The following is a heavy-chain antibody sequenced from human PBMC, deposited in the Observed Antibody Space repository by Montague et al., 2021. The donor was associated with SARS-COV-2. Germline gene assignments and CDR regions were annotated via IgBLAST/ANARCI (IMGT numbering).Heavy chain of an antibody. D-gene: IGHD4-17*01. Sequence: SETLSLTCAVYGGSFSGYYWSWIRKPPGQGLEWIGEINHSGSTNYNPSLKSRVTISVDTSKNQFSLKLSSLTAADTAVYYCARGRTVTTFDYYYDYGMDVWGQGTPVTVSS. V-gene: IGHV4-34*01. CDR2: INHSGST. CDR3: ARGRTVTTFDYYYDYGMDV. J-gene: IGHJ6*02. CDR1: GGSFSGYY.